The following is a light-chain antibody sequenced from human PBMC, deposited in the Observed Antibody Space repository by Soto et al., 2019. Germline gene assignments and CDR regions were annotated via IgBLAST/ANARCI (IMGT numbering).Light chain of an antibody. CDR2: DAS. V-gene: IGKV3-20*01. Sequence: EIVVTHSPDTLSLSPGERASLSCRASQSIRSARLAWYQQKPGQAPRLVIFDASSRASGIPERFSGSGSGTDFTLTITRLEPEDFAVYYCQEYDGSPITFGLGTRLEI. J-gene: IGKJ5*01. CDR1: QSIRSAR. CDR3: QEYDGSPIT.